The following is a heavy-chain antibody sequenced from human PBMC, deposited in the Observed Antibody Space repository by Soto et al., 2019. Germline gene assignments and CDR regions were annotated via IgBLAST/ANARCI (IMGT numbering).Heavy chain of an antibody. CDR1: GFTFGDYA. J-gene: IGHJ5*02. V-gene: IGHV3-49*03. D-gene: IGHD3-22*01. CDR2: IRSKAYGGTT. Sequence: PGGSLRLSCTASGFTFGDYAMSWFRQAPGKGLEWVVFIRSKAYGGTTYYAASVKGRFTISRDDSKSIAYLQMNSLKTEDTAVYYCSTNYYDSSGYDNWFDPWGQGTLVTVSS. CDR3: STNYYDSSGYDNWFDP.